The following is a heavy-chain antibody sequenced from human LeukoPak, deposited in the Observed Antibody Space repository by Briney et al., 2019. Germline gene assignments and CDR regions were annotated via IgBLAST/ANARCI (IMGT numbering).Heavy chain of an antibody. J-gene: IGHJ4*01. Sequence: SETLSLTCTVSVGSISSYYWSWIRQPPGKGLEWIGYISYSGTTNYNPSLKSRVTISVDTSKKQFSLNLSSVTAADTAVYYCARTTSTWYGFHDYWGHGTQVTVSS. CDR2: ISYSGTT. D-gene: IGHD6-13*01. V-gene: IGHV4-59*01. CDR3: ARTTSTWYGFHDY. CDR1: VGSISSYY.